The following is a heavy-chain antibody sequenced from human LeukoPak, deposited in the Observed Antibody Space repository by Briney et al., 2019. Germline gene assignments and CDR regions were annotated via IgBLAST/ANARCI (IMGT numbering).Heavy chain of an antibody. Sequence: GASVKVSCKASGYTFTGYYMHWVRQAPGQGLEWMGWINPNSGGTNYAQKFQGWVTMTRDTSISTAYTELSRLRSDDTAVYYCARAGPYYYDSSGTFDYWGQGTLVTVSS. CDR2: INPNSGGT. CDR3: ARAGPYYYDSSGTFDY. CDR1: GYTFTGYY. D-gene: IGHD3-22*01. J-gene: IGHJ4*02. V-gene: IGHV1-2*04.